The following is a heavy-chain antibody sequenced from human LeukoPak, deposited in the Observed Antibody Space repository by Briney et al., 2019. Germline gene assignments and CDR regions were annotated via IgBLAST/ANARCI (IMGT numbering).Heavy chain of an antibody. D-gene: IGHD4-17*01. V-gene: IGHV4-59*11. CDR3: ARDLVTVTKGFDI. CDR2: ISYIGST. J-gene: IGHJ3*02. CDR1: DDSFSSHY. Sequence: SETLSLTCAVSDDSFSSHYWTWIRQPPGKGLGWVGYISYIGSTNYNPSLKSRVTISIDTSKNQFSLKLTSVTAADTAVYYCARDLVTVTKGFDIWGQGTMVSVSS.